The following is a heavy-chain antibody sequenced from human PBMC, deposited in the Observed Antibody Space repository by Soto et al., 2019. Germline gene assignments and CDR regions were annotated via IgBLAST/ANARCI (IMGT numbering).Heavy chain of an antibody. J-gene: IGHJ4*02. V-gene: IGHV3-30*18. CDR2: ISYDGSNK. Sequence: GGSLRLSCAASGFTFSSYGMHWVRQAPGKGLEWVAVISYDGSNKYYADSVKGRFTISRDNSKNTLYLQMNSLRAEDTAVYYCAKDSYYDILTGYPDYWGQGTLVTVSS. CDR3: AKDSYYDILTGYPDY. D-gene: IGHD3-9*01. CDR1: GFTFSSYG.